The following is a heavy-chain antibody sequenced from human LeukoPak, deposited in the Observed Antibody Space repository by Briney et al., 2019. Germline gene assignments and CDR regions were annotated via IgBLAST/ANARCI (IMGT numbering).Heavy chain of an antibody. CDR3: ARRGPHYYDSSGYFDFDY. CDR1: GGTFSSYA. D-gene: IGHD3-22*01. CDR2: IIPIFGTA. J-gene: IGHJ4*02. Sequence: SSVKVSCKASGGTFSSYAISWVRQAPGQGLEWMGGIIPIFGTANYAQKFQGRVTITADESTSTAYMELSSLRSEDTAVYYCARRGPHYYDSSGYFDFDYWGQGTLVTVSS. V-gene: IGHV1-69*13.